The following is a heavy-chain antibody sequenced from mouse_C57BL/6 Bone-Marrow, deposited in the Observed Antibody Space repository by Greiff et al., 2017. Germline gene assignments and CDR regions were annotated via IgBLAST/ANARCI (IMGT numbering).Heavy chain of an antibody. CDR1: GYTFTSYG. V-gene: IGHV1-81*01. CDR3: ARDSNYGDCAMGY. Sequence: QVQLKQSGAELARPGASVKLSCKASGYTFTSYGISWVKQRNGQGLEWIGEFFPRSGNTDYNGKFKGKATLTADKSSSTAYMELRSLTSEDSAVYFRARDSNYGDCAMGYRGQGTSVTVTS. D-gene: IGHD2-5*01. J-gene: IGHJ4*01. CDR2: FFPRSGNT.